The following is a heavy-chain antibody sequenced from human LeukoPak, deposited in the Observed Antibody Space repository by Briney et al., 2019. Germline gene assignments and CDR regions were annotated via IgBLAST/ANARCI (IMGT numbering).Heavy chain of an antibody. J-gene: IGHJ4*02. CDR2: TNVGNDYT. Sequence: ASVKVSCKASGYTFAHYAVHWVRQAPGQRLEWMGWTNVGNDYTESSQKFQDRLTITSDTTATTVYMELSSLRSEDTAVYYCARDDFSTYPGLNYFDYWGQGSLVTVSS. CDR3: ARDDFSTYPGLNYFDY. CDR1: GYTFAHYA. V-gene: IGHV1-3*01. D-gene: IGHD4-11*01.